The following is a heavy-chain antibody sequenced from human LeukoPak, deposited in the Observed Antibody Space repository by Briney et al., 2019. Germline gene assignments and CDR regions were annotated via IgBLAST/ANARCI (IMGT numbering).Heavy chain of an antibody. CDR1: GGTFSSYA. CDR2: IIPIFGTA. V-gene: IGHV1-69*05. J-gene: IGHJ4*02. CDR3: ARGHDYVWGSYRPSILFDY. Sequence: ASVKVSCKASGGTFSSYAISWVRQAPGQGLEWMGGIIPIFGTANYAQKFQGRVTITTDESTSTAYMELSSLGSEDTAVYYCARGHDYVWGSYRPSILFDYWGQGTLVTVSS. D-gene: IGHD3-16*02.